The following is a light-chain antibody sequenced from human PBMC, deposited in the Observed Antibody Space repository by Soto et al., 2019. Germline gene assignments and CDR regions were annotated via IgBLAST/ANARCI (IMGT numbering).Light chain of an antibody. J-gene: IGKJ4*01. Sequence: EVIMAQSPSTPSVSPGERAPLSCRASQSVTTNLAWYQQKPGQAPRLLIYGASTRDTGIPARFSGSGSGTEFTLTISSLQSEDFSVYYCQQYNIWPLTFGGGTKVDIK. V-gene: IGKV3-15*01. CDR1: QSVTTN. CDR3: QQYNIWPLT. CDR2: GAS.